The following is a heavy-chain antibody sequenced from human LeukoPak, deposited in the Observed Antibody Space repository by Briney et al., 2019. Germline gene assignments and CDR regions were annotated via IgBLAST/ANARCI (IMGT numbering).Heavy chain of an antibody. V-gene: IGHV3-30*02. CDR3: AFASSKNYYYYYMDV. CDR1: GFTFSSYG. Sequence: GGSLRLSCAASGFTFSSYGMHWVRQAPGKGLEWVAFIRYDGSNKYYADSVKGRFTISRDNSKNTLYLQMNSLRAEDTAVYYCAFASSKNYYYYYMDVWGKGTTVTISS. J-gene: IGHJ6*03. CDR2: IRYDGSNK. D-gene: IGHD2-21*01.